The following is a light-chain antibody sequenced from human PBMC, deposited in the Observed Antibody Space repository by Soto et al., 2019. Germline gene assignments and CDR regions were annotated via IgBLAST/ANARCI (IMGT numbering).Light chain of an antibody. V-gene: IGKV3-20*01. CDR1: QSISNSN. CDR2: ITS. Sequence: EIVLTQSPGTLSLSPGERATLSCRASQSISNSNLAWYQQKPGQAPRLLIYITSSRATGIPDRFSGSGSGTDFTLTINRLEPEDFAVYYCQQYGTSPQTFGQGTKLEIK. J-gene: IGKJ2*01. CDR3: QQYGTSPQT.